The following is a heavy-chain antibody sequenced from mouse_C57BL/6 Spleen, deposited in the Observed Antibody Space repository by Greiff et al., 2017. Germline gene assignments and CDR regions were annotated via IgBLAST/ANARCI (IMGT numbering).Heavy chain of an antibody. Sequence: QVQLQQPGAELVKPGASVKLSCKASGYTFTSYWMHWVKQRPGQGLEWIGMIHPNSGSTNYNEKFKSKATLTVDKSSSTAYMQLSSLTSEDSAVYYCARVSYYYGSSYGFAYWGQGTLVTVAA. CDR3: ARVSYYYGSSYGFAY. V-gene: IGHV1-64*01. D-gene: IGHD1-1*01. J-gene: IGHJ3*01. CDR2: IHPNSGST. CDR1: GYTFTSYW.